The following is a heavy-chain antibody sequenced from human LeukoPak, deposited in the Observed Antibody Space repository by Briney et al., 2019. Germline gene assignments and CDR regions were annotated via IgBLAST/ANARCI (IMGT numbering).Heavy chain of an antibody. Sequence: SETLSLTCNVSGDSIDSVSYYWSWIRQAPGKGPEWIASIDYSGRTFYNPSLRSRVTISVDTSNNDFSLNLTSMTAADTAVYYCATEFYDFLSGESWFDPWGQGALVTVS. CDR2: IDYSGRT. V-gene: IGHV4-39*07. CDR1: GDSIDSVSYY. J-gene: IGHJ5*02. D-gene: IGHD3-9*01. CDR3: ATEFYDFLSGESWFDP.